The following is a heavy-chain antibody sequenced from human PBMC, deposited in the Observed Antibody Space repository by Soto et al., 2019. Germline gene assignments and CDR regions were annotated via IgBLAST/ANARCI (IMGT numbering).Heavy chain of an antibody. V-gene: IGHV3-53*01. D-gene: IGHD1-1*01. J-gene: IGHJ3*01. CDR2: LYDLDGS. CDR1: GFTISGKKY. CDR3: ATWHEREHAYDV. Sequence: GGSLRLSCAAFGFTISGKKYVAWVRQAPGKGLEWVSALYDLDGSFYAASVKGRFTTSSDSSKTTVYLQMNDLRPDDTAVYYCATWHEREHAYDVWGQWTTVTVSS.